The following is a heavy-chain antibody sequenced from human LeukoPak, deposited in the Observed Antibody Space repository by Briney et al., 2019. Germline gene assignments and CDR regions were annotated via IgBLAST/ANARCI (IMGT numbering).Heavy chain of an antibody. CDR1: GFTFSNYG. Sequence: GGSLRLSCAASGFTFSNYGMNWVRQAPGKGLEWVSVIYSGGSTYYADSVKGRFTISRDNSKNTLYLQMNSLRAEDTAVYYCARVKASDCSGGSCFHFDCWGQGTLVTVSS. CDR2: IYSGGST. CDR3: ARVKASDCSGGSCFHFDC. J-gene: IGHJ4*02. V-gene: IGHV3-53*01. D-gene: IGHD2-15*01.